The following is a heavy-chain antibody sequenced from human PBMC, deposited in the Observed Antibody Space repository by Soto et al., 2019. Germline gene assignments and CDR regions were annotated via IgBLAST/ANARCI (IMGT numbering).Heavy chain of an antibody. CDR3: ARQYCSSTSCHQPFY. CDR2: IDPSDSYT. CDR1: GYSFTSYW. Sequence: GASLKISCQGSGYSFTSYWISWVRQMPGKGLEWMGRIDPSDSYTNYSPSFQGHVTISADKSISTAYLQWSSLKASNTAMYYCARQYCSSTSCHQPFYWGQGTLVTVSS. V-gene: IGHV5-10-1*01. D-gene: IGHD2-2*01. J-gene: IGHJ4*02.